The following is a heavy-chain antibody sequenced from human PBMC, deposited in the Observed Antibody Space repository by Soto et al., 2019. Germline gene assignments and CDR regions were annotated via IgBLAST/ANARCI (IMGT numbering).Heavy chain of an antibody. D-gene: IGHD3-10*01. Sequence: SETLSLTCTVFGGSISGYYWSWIRQPPGKGLEWIGSIYYSGSTYYNPSLKSRVTISVDTSKNQFSLKLSSVTAADTAVYYCARSYYGSGRDGDYYYYMDVWGKGTTVTVSS. CDR2: IYYSGST. CDR3: ARSYYGSGRDGDYYYYMDV. CDR1: GGSISGYY. V-gene: IGHV4-59*08. J-gene: IGHJ6*03.